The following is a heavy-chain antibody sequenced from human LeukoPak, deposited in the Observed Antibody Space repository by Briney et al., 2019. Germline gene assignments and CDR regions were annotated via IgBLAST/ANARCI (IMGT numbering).Heavy chain of an antibody. D-gene: IGHD3-3*01. CDR1: GGSISSHH. CDR2: IYYSGCS. Sequence: SGTLPETCTGTGGSISSHHWSWLGQPPGKGVEGMGFIYYSGCSNYNPSLKSRVTISVDTSKNQFSLKLSSVTAADTAVYYCARSYYDFWSGYPKGAFDIWGQGTMVTVSS. J-gene: IGHJ3*02. V-gene: IGHV4-59*11. CDR3: ARSYYDFWSGYPKGAFDI.